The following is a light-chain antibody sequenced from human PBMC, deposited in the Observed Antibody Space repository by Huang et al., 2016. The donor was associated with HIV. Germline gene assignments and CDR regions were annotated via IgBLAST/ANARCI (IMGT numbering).Light chain of an antibody. Sequence: EIVMTQSPAILAVSPGETATLSCRASQTVSSNLAWYQQKPGQAPSLLIYGASTRATGIPARFSGGGSGTEFTLTISSLQSEDFALYYCQQYGNWPPWTFGQGTKVEIK. V-gene: IGKV3-15*01. CDR1: QTVSSN. CDR3: QQYGNWPPWT. CDR2: GAS. J-gene: IGKJ1*01.